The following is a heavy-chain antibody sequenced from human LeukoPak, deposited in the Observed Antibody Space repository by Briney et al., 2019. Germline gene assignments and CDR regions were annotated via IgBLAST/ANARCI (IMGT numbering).Heavy chain of an antibody. D-gene: IGHD2-15*01. Sequence: GGSLRLSCAASGFTFSSYWMSGVRQAPGKGLEWVADIKQDGSEKYYVDSVKGRFTISRDNAKKSLFLQMNSLRVEDTAVYYCAREDIVVVRPYYFDYWGQGTLVTVSS. CDR1: GFTFSSYW. V-gene: IGHV3-7*01. J-gene: IGHJ4*02. CDR3: AREDIVVVRPYYFDY. CDR2: IKQDGSEK.